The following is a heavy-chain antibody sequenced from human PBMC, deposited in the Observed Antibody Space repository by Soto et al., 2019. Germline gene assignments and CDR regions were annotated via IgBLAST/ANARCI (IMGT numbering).Heavy chain of an antibody. J-gene: IGHJ4*02. Sequence: ASVKVSCKASGGTFSSYAISWVRQAPGQGLEWMGGIIPIFGTANYAQKFQGRVTITADESTSTAYMELSSLRSEDTAVYYCARGLQDDILTGPMDYWGQGTLVTVSS. CDR1: GGTFSSYA. CDR2: IIPIFGTA. CDR3: ARGLQDDILTGPMDY. D-gene: IGHD3-9*01. V-gene: IGHV1-69*13.